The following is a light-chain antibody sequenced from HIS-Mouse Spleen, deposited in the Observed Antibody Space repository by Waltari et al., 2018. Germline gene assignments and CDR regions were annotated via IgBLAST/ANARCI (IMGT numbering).Light chain of an antibody. CDR2: DVS. Sequence: QSALTQPRSVSGSPGQSVTISCTGTSSDVGGYNYVSWYQQPPGQAPKLMIYDVSKLPSGVPDRFSGSKSGNTASLTISGLQAEDEADYYCCSYAGSYTWVFGGGTKLTVL. CDR3: CSYAGSYTWV. CDR1: SSDVGGYNY. V-gene: IGLV2-11*01. J-gene: IGLJ3*02.